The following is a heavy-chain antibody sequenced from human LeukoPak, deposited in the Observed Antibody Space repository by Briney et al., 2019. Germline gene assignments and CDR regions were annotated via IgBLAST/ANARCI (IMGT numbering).Heavy chain of an antibody. V-gene: IGHV3-74*01. CDR1: GFTFSSYW. D-gene: IGHD3-22*01. J-gene: IGHJ4*02. CDR3: VRQYSYDSSGYYPWDY. Sequence: PGGSLRLSCAASGFTFSSYWMHWVRQAPGKGLVWVSRINSDGSSTTYADSVKGRFTISRDNPKNTLYLQMNSLRAEDTAMYYCVRQYSYDSSGYYPWDYWGQGTLVTVSS. CDR2: INSDGSST.